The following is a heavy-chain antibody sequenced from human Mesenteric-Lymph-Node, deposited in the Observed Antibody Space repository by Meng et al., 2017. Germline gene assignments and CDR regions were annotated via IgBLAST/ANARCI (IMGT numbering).Heavy chain of an antibody. V-gene: IGHV4-34*01. D-gene: IGHD2-2*01. Sequence: QVQLQQWGPGLLKPSQTLSLTCAVYGGSFSSYYWSWIRQPPGKGQELIGEINHSGSTNYNPSLKSRVTISVDTSKNQFSLKLSFVSAADTAVYYCARHSYHSCFDPWGQGTLVTVSS. CDR3: ARHSYHSCFDP. J-gene: IGHJ5*02. CDR2: INHSGST. CDR1: GGSFSSYY.